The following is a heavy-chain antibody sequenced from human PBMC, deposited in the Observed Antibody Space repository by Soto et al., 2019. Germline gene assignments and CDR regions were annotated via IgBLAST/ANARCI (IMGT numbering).Heavy chain of an antibody. Sequence: EVKLLESGGGLVQPGGSLRLSCAASGFTFSICAMSWVRQAPGKGLEWVSGIDVSGASTYYADAVKGRFTISRDDSKNTLYLHMNGLRAEDTAVYYCAKGQSSSWSQTGGMDVWRQGTTVTVSS. CDR1: GFTFSICA. V-gene: IGHV3-23*01. D-gene: IGHD6-13*01. CDR3: AKGQSSSWSQTGGMDV. J-gene: IGHJ6*02. CDR2: IDVSGAST.